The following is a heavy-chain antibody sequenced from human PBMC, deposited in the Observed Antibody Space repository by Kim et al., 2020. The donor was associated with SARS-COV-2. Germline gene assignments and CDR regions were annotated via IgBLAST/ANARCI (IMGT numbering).Heavy chain of an antibody. CDR2: ISGSGGST. J-gene: IGHJ1*01. V-gene: IGHV3-23*01. CDR3: AKGIYGTTVTTEYFQH. Sequence: GGSLRLSCAASGFTFSSYAMSWVRQAPGKGLEWVSAISGSGGSTYYADSVKGRFTISRDNSKNTLYLQMNSLRAEDTAVYYCAKGIYGTTVTTEYFQHWGQGTLVTVSS. CDR1: GFTFSSYA. D-gene: IGHD4-17*01.